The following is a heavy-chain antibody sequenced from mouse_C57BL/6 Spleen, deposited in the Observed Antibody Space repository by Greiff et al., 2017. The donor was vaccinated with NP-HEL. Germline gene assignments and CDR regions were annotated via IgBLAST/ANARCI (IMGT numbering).Heavy chain of an antibody. CDR3: ARNYYLPMDY. D-gene: IGHD1-1*01. CDR2: ISSGSSTI. CDR1: GFTFSDYG. Sequence: EVKLVESGGGLVKPGGSLKLSCAASGFTFSDYGMHWVRQATEKGLEWVAYISSGSSTIYYADTVKGRFTISRDNAKNTLFLQMTSLRSEDTAMYYCARNYYLPMDYWGQGTSVTVSS. J-gene: IGHJ4*01. V-gene: IGHV5-17*01.